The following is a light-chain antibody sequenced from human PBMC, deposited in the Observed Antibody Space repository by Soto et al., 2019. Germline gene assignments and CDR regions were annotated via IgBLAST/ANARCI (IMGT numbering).Light chain of an antibody. J-gene: IGLJ2*01. Sequence: QTVVTQPPSMSWAPGQRVTISCTGSSSNIGAGYDVHWYQQLPGTAPKLLIYGNFNRPSGVPDRFSGSKSGTSASLAITGLLVEDEADYYCQSYDISLSGSWVFGGGTKLTVL. CDR1: SSNIGAGYD. V-gene: IGLV1-40*01. CDR2: GNF. CDR3: QSYDISLSGSWV.